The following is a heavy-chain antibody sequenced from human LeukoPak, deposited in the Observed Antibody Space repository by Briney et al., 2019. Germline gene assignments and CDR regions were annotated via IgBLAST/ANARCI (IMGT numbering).Heavy chain of an antibody. CDR3: ARASRVAALGYFDY. D-gene: IGHD6-6*01. V-gene: IGHV6-1*01. CDR1: GDSVSSNSAA. CDR2: TYFRSKWYY. J-gene: IGHJ4*02. Sequence: SQALSLTCAISGDSVSSNSAAWIWFRQSPSRGLEWLARTYFRSKWYYDYAVSVKSRIVISPDTSKNQFSLKLSSVTAADTAVYYCARASRVAALGYFDYWGQGTLVTVSS.